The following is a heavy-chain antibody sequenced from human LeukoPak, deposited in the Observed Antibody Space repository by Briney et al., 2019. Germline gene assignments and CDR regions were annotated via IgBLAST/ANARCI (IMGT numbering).Heavy chain of an antibody. CDR1: GFTVSSNY. CDR3: ARDLRDVSGSFEDY. Sequence: GSLRLSCAASGFTVSSNYMSWVRQAPGKGLEWVSVIYSGGSTYYADSVKGRFTISRDNSKNTLYLQMNSLRAEDTAVYYCARDLRDVSGSFEDYWGQGTLVTVSS. CDR2: IYSGGST. D-gene: IGHD1-26*01. J-gene: IGHJ4*02. V-gene: IGHV3-66*01.